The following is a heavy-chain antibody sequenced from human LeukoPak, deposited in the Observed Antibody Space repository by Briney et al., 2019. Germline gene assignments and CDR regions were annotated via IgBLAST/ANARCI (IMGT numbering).Heavy chain of an antibody. CDR2: ISYDGSNK. D-gene: IGHD6-13*01. CDR3: ARSRQQTPIDY. Sequence: GGSLRLSRAASGFTFSSYAMHWVRQAPGKGLEWVAVISYDGSNKYYADSVKGRFTISRDNSKNTLYLQMNSLRAEDTAVYYCARSRQQTPIDYWGEGTLVTVSS. CDR1: GFTFSSYA. V-gene: IGHV3-30*04. J-gene: IGHJ4*02.